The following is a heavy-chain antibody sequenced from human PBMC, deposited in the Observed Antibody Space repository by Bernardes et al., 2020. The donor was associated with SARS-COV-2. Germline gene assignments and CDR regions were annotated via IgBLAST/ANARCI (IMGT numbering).Heavy chain of an antibody. CDR1: GASITSYY. J-gene: IGHJ6*02. Sequence: SETLSLTCTVSGASITSYYWSWIRQPPGKGLEWIGYIYYSVTTNYNPSLRSRVTISVDTSKKQVSLNLRSVTAADTVVYYCARHLVRGVIDGMDVWGQVTTVTDSS. D-gene: IGHD3-10*01. CDR3: ARHLVRGVIDGMDV. CDR2: IYYSVTT. V-gene: IGHV4-59*08.